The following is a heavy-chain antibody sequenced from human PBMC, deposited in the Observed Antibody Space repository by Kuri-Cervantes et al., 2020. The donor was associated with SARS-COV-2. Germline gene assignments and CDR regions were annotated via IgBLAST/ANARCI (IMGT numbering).Heavy chain of an antibody. J-gene: IGHJ4*02. CDR3: ARGEDCSSTSCYWGWSYSNSYYFDY. CDR1: GFTFSSYG. D-gene: IGHD2-2*01. V-gene: IGHV3-33*01. Sequence: GESLKISCAASGFTFSSYGMHWVRQAPGKGLEWVAVIWYDGSNKYYADSVKGRFTISRDNSKNTLYLQMNSLRAEDTAVYYCARGEDCSSTSCYWGWSYSNSYYFDYWGQGTLVTVSS. CDR2: IWYDGSNK.